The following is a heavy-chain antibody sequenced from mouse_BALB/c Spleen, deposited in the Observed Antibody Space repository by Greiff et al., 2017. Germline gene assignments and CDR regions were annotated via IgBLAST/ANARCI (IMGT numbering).Heavy chain of an antibody. CDR1: GFTFSSYY. CDR3: ARHESGSWFAY. CDR2: INSNGGST. J-gene: IGHJ3*01. V-gene: IGHV5-6-2*01. Sequence: DVQLQESGGGLVKLGGSLKLSCAASGFTFSSYYMSWVRQTPEKRLELVAAINSNGGSTYYPDTVKGRFTISRDNAKNTLYLQMSSLKSEDTALYYCARHESGSWFAYWGQGTLVTVSA.